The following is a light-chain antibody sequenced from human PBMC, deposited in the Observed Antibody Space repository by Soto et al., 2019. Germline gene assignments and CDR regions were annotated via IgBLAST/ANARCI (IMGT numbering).Light chain of an antibody. Sequence: EIVMTQSPATLPVSPGERATLSCRASQSIYNNYLAWYQQKPCQAPRLVIYGASTRATDIPDRFSASGSGTDFTLTISRLEPEDFAVYYCQQYSRAPLTFGQGTKVDI. CDR2: GAS. CDR3: QQYSRAPLT. CDR1: QSIYNNY. J-gene: IGKJ1*01. V-gene: IGKV3-20*01.